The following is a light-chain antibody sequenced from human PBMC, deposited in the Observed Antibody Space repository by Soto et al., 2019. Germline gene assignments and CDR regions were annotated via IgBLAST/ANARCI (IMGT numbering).Light chain of an antibody. V-gene: IGLV1-44*01. Sequence: QSVLTQPPSASGTPGQRVTISCSGSSSNIGTYTVSWYQQLPGTAPKLLIYSNNQRPSGVPDRFSGSKSGTSASLAISGLQSEDEAEYFCAAWDDRLKGFVFGAGTKVTV. J-gene: IGLJ1*01. CDR3: AAWDDRLKGFV. CDR1: SSNIGTYT. CDR2: SNN.